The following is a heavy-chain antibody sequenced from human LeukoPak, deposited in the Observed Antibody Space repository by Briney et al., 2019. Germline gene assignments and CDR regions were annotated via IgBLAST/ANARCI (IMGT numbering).Heavy chain of an antibody. J-gene: IGHJ6*03. V-gene: IGHV4-4*02. Sequence: SETLSLTCAVSGGSISSSNWWNWVRQPPGKGLEWIGEIHHSGRTNYNPSLKSRVTISVDTSKNQFSLKLSSVTAADTAVYYCARGIRDHYYYYYMDVWGKGTTVTVSS. CDR1: GGSISSSNW. D-gene: IGHD2-21*01. CDR2: IHHSGRT. CDR3: ARGIRDHYYYYYMDV.